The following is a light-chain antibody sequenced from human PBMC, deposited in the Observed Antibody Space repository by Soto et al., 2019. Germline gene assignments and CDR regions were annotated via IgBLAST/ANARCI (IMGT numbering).Light chain of an antibody. J-gene: IGKJ3*01. CDR2: DAS. CDR1: QSISSW. CDR3: HQYNSYSPFT. Sequence: DIQMTQSPSTLSASVGDRVTVTCRASQSISSWLAWYQQKPGKAPKLLIYDASSLESGVPSRFSASGSGTEFTLTISSLQPGDFAPYYCHQYNSYSPFTFVLGTKVDIK. V-gene: IGKV1-5*01.